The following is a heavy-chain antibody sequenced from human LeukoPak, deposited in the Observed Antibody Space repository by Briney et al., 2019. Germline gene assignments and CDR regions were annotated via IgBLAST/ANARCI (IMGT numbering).Heavy chain of an antibody. CDR2: INPSGGST. V-gene: IGHV1-46*01. CDR1: GYTFTSYY. Sequence: ASVKVSCKASGYTFTSYYMYWVRQAPGQGLEWMGIINPSGGSTSYAQKFQGRVTMTRDMSTSTVYMELSSLRSEDTAVYYCARGTIVVVRGEYFDYWGQGTLVTVSS. D-gene: IGHD3-10*01. J-gene: IGHJ4*02. CDR3: ARGTIVVVRGEYFDY.